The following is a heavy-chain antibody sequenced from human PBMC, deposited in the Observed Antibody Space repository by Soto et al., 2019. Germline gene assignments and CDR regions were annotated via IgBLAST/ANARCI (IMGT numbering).Heavy chain of an antibody. V-gene: IGHV4-59*08. J-gene: IGHJ6*04. CDR1: GVSINDYY. Sequence: QVQLQESGPGLVKPSETLSLSCSVSGVSINDYYWSWIRQPPGRGLEWIGFLNYGGATNHNPSLRRRVAISGDTSKNQVSLKVASGTAADTAVYYCARHIWATVDLFYHLAVWGTGTTVTVSP. CDR2: LNYGGAT. CDR3: ARHIWATVDLFYHLAV. D-gene: IGHD6-19*01.